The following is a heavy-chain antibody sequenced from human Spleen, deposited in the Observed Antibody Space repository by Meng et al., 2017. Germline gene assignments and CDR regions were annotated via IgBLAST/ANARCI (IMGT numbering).Heavy chain of an antibody. CDR1: GGSFSDYY. J-gene: IGHJ4*02. CDR2: INHSGST. CDR3: ARGPTTMAHDFDY. V-gene: IGHV4-34*01. D-gene: IGHD4-11*01. Sequence: HVHLQAWGSGLLKPSETLSLPCVVSGGSFSDYYWSWIRQPPGKGLEWIGEINHSGSTNYNPSLESRATISVDTSQNNLSLKLSSVTAADSAVYYCARGPTTMAHDFDYWGQGTLVTVSS.